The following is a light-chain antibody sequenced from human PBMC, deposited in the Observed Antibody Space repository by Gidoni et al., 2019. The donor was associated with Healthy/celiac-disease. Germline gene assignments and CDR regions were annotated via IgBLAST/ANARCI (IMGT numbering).Light chain of an antibody. CDR2: GAS. V-gene: IGKV3-20*01. J-gene: IGKJ2*01. Sequence: EIVLTQSAGTLSLSPGERATLSCRASQSVSSSYLAWYQQKPGQAPRLLIYGASSRSTGIPDRFSGSVSGTDFTLTISRLEPEDFAVYYCQQYGSSLYTFGQGTKLEIK. CDR3: QQYGSSLYT. CDR1: QSVSSSY.